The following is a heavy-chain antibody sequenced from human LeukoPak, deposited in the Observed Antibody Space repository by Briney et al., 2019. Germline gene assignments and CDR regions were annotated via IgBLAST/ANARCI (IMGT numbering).Heavy chain of an antibody. CDR2: INSDGSST. CDR3: ASRYCSSTSCSPVIDY. Sequence: GGSLRLSCAASGFTFSSYWMHWVRQAPGKGLVWVSRINSDGSSTSYADSVKGRFTISRDNAKNSLYLQMNSLRAEDTAVYYCASRYCSSTSCSPVIDYWGQGTLVTVSS. V-gene: IGHV3-74*01. D-gene: IGHD2-2*01. CDR1: GFTFSSYW. J-gene: IGHJ4*02.